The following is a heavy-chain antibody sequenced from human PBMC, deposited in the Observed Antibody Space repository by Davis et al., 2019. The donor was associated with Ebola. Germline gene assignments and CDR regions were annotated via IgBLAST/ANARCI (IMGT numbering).Heavy chain of an antibody. CDR2: ISSSGDST. CDR1: GFTFSNYA. D-gene: IGHD2-2*01. V-gene: IGHV3-23*01. J-gene: IGHJ6*02. Sequence: GESLKISCAASGFTFSNYAMNWVRQAPGRGLEWVSSISSSGDSTYHADSVRGRFTISRDNAKNTLYLQMNSLRAEDTAVYYCARAGFGPAAPWGQGTTVTVSS. CDR3: ARAGFGPAAP.